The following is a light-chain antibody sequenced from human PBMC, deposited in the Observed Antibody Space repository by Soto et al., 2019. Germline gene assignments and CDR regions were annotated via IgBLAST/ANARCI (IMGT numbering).Light chain of an antibody. CDR3: QQYGSSPGLT. J-gene: IGKJ4*01. CDR1: QSVSSSY. V-gene: IGKV3-20*01. Sequence: EIVMTQSPATLSVSPGARAPLSCRARQSVSSSYLTWYQLKPGQAPGLLIYGASSRATGIPDRFSGSGSGTDFTLTISRLEPEDFAVYYCQQYGSSPGLTFGGGTKVDIK. CDR2: GAS.